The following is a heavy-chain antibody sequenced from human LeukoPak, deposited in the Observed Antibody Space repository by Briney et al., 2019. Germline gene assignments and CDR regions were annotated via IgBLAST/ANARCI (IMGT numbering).Heavy chain of an antibody. Sequence: GGSLRLSCAASGFTFSSYGMHWVRQAPGKGLEWVSAISGSGGSTYYADSVKGRFTISRDNSKNTLYLQMNSLRAEDTAVYYCARGQWVVTEGGYYYYYYMDVWGKGTTVTVSS. CDR3: ARGQWVVTEGGYYYYYYMDV. CDR2: ISGSGGST. D-gene: IGHD6-19*01. J-gene: IGHJ6*03. V-gene: IGHV3-NL1*01. CDR1: GFTFSSYG.